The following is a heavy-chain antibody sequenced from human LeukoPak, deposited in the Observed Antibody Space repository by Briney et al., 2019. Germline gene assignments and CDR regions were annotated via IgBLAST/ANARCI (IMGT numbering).Heavy chain of an antibody. D-gene: IGHD4-23*01. J-gene: IGHJ4*02. V-gene: IGHV3-74*01. CDR1: GFAFSSYW. Sequence: GGSLRLSCAASGFAFSSYWMHWVRQAPGKGLVWVSRIASDGSSTTYADSVKGRFSISRDNAKNTLYLQMNSLRVEDTAVYYCARGRPHGNDYWGQGTLVTVSS. CDR2: IASDGSST. CDR3: ARGRPHGNDY.